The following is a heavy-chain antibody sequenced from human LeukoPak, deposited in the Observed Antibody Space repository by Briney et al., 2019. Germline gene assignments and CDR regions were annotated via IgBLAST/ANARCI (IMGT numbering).Heavy chain of an antibody. CDR2: IKQDGSEK. Sequence: GGSLRLSCAASGFTFSNYWMSWVRQAPGKGLEWVANIKQDGSEKYYVDSVKGRFTISRDNAKNSLYLQMNSLRAEDTAVYYCARDRDTAMVNIFDYWGQGTLVTVSS. D-gene: IGHD5-18*01. CDR3: ARDRDTAMVNIFDY. CDR1: GFTFSNYW. J-gene: IGHJ4*02. V-gene: IGHV3-7*01.